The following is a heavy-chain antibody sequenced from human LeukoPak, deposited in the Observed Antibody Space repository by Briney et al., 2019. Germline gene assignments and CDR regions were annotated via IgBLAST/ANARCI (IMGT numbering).Heavy chain of an antibody. Sequence: SVKVSCKASGGTFSSYAISWVRQAPGQGLEWMGGIIPIFGTANYAQKIQGRVTITADKSTSTAYMELSSLRSEDTAVYYCARGLRYFDWLFLWGQGTLVTVSS. J-gene: IGHJ5*02. V-gene: IGHV1-69*06. CDR3: ARGLRYFDWLFL. CDR2: IIPIFGTA. CDR1: GGTFSSYA. D-gene: IGHD3-9*01.